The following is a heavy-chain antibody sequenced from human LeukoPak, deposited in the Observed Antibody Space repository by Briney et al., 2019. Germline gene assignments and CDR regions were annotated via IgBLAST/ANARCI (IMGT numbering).Heavy chain of an antibody. CDR3: ARGPPTDYYDSSGFYYVFDY. CDR1: GGSISSYY. CDR2: IYYSGST. V-gene: IGHV4-59*12. J-gene: IGHJ4*02. Sequence: SETLSLTCTVSGGSISSYYWSWIRQPPGKGLEWIGYIYYSGSTNYNPSLKSRVTISVDTSKNQFSLKLSSVTAADTAVYFCARGPPTDYYDSSGFYYVFDYWGQGTLVTVSS. D-gene: IGHD3-22*01.